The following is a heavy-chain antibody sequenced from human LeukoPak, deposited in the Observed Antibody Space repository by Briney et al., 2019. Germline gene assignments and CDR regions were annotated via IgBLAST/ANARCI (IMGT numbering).Heavy chain of an antibody. D-gene: IGHD2-2*01. CDR1: GYTFNNYG. Sequence: ASVKVSCKGSGYTFNNYGISWVRQAPGQGLEWMGWISAYNGNTNSAQMLQDRLTMTTDTSTSTAYMELRSLRSDDTAVYYCARDLTYLGYCSGTSCYDQEYYFDYWGQGTLVTVSS. V-gene: IGHV1-18*01. CDR3: ARDLTYLGYCSGTSCYDQEYYFDY. CDR2: ISAYNGNT. J-gene: IGHJ4*02.